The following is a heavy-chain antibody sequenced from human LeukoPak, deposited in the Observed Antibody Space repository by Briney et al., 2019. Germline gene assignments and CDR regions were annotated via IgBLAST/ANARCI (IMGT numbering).Heavy chain of an antibody. J-gene: IGHJ4*02. CDR3: ARVRAAAGYFDY. Sequence: SETLSLTCTVSGGSISSGSYYWSWIRQPAGKGLEWIGRIYTSGSTNYNPSLKSRVTISVDTSKNQFSLKLSSVTAADTAVYYCARVRAAAGYFDYWGQGTLVTVSS. D-gene: IGHD6-13*01. CDR1: GGSISSGSYY. CDR2: IYTSGST. V-gene: IGHV4-61*02.